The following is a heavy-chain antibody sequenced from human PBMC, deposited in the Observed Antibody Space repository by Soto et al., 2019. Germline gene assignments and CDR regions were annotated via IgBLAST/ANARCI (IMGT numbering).Heavy chain of an antibody. J-gene: IGHJ4*02. CDR3: ARGAVAPASGDY. Sequence: ASVKVSCKASGYTFTNYCISWVRQAPGQGLEWMGWISAYNGHTNSAQKLQGRVTMTTDTSTSTAYMELRSLRSDDTAVYYCARGAVAPASGDYWGQGTLVTVSS. CDR1: GYTFTNYC. CDR2: ISAYNGHT. V-gene: IGHV1-18*01. D-gene: IGHD6-25*01.